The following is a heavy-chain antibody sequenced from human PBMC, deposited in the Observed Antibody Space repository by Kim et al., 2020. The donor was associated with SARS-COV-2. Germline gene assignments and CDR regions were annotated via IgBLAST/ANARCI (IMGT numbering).Heavy chain of an antibody. V-gene: IGHV1-69*13. Sequence: SVKVSCKASGGTFSSYAISWVRQAPGQGLEWMGGIIPIFGTANYAQKFQGRVTITADESTSTAYMELSSLRSEDTAVYYCASQWVRGVIITQSYYYYGMDVWGQGTTVTVSS. CDR3: ASQWVRGVIITQSYYYYGMDV. CDR1: GGTFSSYA. CDR2: IIPIFGTA. J-gene: IGHJ6*02. D-gene: IGHD3-10*01.